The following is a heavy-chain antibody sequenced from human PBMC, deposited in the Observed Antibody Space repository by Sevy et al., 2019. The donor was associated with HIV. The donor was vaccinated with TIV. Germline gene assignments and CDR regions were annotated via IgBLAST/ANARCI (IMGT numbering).Heavy chain of an antibody. D-gene: IGHD2-15*01. V-gene: IGHV3-21*01. CDR3: ARVVAYCSGGSCFPGYYYGMDV. CDR1: GFTFSSYN. J-gene: IGHJ6*02. CDR2: ISSSSNYT. Sequence: GGSLRLSCAASGFTFSSYNMNWVRQAPGKGLEWVSSISSSSNYTYYADSMKGRFTISRDNAKNSLYLQMNSLRAEDTAVYYCARVVAYCSGGSCFPGYYYGMDVWGQGTTVTVSS.